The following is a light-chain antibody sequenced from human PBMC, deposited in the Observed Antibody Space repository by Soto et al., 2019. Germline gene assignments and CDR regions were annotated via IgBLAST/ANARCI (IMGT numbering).Light chain of an antibody. Sequence: DIQMTQSPSTLSAFVGDRVTITCRASQSINNWLAWYQQKPGKAPKLLIYDASSLESGVPSRFSGSGSGIEFTLSISSLQPDDCATYYCQQYKTYWTFGQGTRVDIK. V-gene: IGKV1-5*01. CDR3: QQYKTYWT. J-gene: IGKJ1*01. CDR2: DAS. CDR1: QSINNW.